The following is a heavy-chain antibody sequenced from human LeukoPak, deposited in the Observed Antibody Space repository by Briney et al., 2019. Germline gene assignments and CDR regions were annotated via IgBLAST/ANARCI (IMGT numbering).Heavy chain of an antibody. J-gene: IGHJ5*02. CDR3: ARDNSGSYYNWFDP. V-gene: IGHV4-59*01. D-gene: IGHD3-10*01. Sequence: SETLSLTCTVFGGSLSIYYWSWIRRPPGKGLEWIGYIYYSGSTNYNPSLKSRVTISVDTSKNQFSLKLSSVTAADTAVYYCARDNSGSYYNWFDPWGQGTLVTVSS. CDR2: IYYSGST. CDR1: GGSLSIYY.